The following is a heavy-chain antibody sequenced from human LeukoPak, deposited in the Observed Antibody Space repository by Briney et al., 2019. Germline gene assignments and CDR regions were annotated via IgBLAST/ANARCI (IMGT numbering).Heavy chain of an antibody. D-gene: IGHD6-6*01. CDR1: GFTFSGFW. CDR3: ARSLYSSSSSV. Sequence: GGSLRLSCAVSGFTFSGFWMSWSRQASGKGLEWVASINSDGSEGYYADVVKGRFTISRDNAKNSLYLQINSLRAEDTAVYYCARSLYSSSSSVWGQGTMVTVSS. J-gene: IGHJ3*01. V-gene: IGHV3-7*03. CDR2: INSDGSEG.